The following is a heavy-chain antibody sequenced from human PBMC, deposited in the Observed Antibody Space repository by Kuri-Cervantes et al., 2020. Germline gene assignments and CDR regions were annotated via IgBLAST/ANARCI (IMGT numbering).Heavy chain of an antibody. V-gene: IGHV1-18*01. CDR2: ISTYDGDT. D-gene: IGHD2-2*01. CDR3: ARDSEWATICYY. CDR1: GYTFTTYG. J-gene: IGHJ4*02. Sequence: ASVKVSCKTSGYTFTTYGVHWVRQAPGQGLEWMGWISTYDGDTNYAQNFQGRVTMTTDPSTSTAYMELRSLKSDDTAVYYCARDSEWATICYYWGQGTLVTVSS.